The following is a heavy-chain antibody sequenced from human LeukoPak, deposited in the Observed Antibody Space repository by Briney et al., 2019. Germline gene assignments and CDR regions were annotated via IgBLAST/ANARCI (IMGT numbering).Heavy chain of an antibody. CDR1: GFTFSSYG. V-gene: IGHV3-30*03. CDR2: ISYDGNSK. Sequence: GGSLRLSCAASGFTFSSYGMHWVRQAPGKGLEWVAVISYDGNSKYYADSVKGRFTISRDNSKNTLYLQMNSLRAEDTAVYYCASRLRRTAGGALDAFDIWGQGTMVTVSS. J-gene: IGHJ3*02. D-gene: IGHD6-13*01. CDR3: ASRLRRTAGGALDAFDI.